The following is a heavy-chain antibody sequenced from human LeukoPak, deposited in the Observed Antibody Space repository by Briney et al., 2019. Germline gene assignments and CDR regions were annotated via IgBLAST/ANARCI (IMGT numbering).Heavy chain of an antibody. D-gene: IGHD2-15*01. V-gene: IGHV1-69*06. CDR1: GGTISSYA. J-gene: IGHJ4*02. Sequence: SVKVSCKASGGTISSYAISWVRQAPGQGLEWMGGIIPIIGTPNYAQKFQGRVTITADKSTSTAYMELSSLRSEDTAVYYCARDSCGGGTCLYYFDHWGQGTLVTVSS. CDR2: IIPIIGTP. CDR3: ARDSCGGGTCLYYFDH.